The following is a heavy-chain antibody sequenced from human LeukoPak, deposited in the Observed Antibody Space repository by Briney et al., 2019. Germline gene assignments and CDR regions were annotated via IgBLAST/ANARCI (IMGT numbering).Heavy chain of an antibody. Sequence: PETLFLTCSVSGDSVSSGNSYWNWIRQPPGQGLEWIGSIHTSGRTKYNPSLKSRVTISTDTSKNQFSLNLNSIISTDTAVYYCARNLGIWGQGILVTVSS. J-gene: IGHJ4*02. V-gene: IGHV4-61*01. CDR3: ARNLGI. CDR1: GDSVSSGNSY. CDR2: IHTSGRT.